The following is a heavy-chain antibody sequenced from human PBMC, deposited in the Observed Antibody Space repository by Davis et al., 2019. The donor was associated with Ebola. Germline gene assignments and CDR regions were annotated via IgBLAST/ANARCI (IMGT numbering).Heavy chain of an antibody. CDR2: ISSTYEI. J-gene: IGHJ4*02. Sequence: GGSLRLSCAASGFTFSDYYMSWIRQAPGKGLEWVSYISSTYEIWYADSAKGRFTISRDTAKNSLYLQMNSLRAEDTAVYYCARVGYSSSSGLDYWGQGTLVTVSS. CDR1: GFTFSDYY. D-gene: IGHD6-6*01. V-gene: IGHV3-69-1*01. CDR3: ARVGYSSSSGLDY.